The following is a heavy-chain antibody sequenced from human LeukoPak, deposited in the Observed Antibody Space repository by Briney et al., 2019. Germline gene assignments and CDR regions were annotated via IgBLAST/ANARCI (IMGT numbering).Heavy chain of an antibody. Sequence: PSETLSLTCTVSGGSISSYYWSWIRQPPGKGLEWIGYIYYSGSTNYNPSLKSRVTISVDTSKNQFSLKLSSVTAADTAVYYCARLPFYYFDYWXXGXXVTVSS. CDR3: ARLPFYYFDY. CDR2: IYYSGST. J-gene: IGHJ4*01. CDR1: GGSISSYY. V-gene: IGHV4-59*08.